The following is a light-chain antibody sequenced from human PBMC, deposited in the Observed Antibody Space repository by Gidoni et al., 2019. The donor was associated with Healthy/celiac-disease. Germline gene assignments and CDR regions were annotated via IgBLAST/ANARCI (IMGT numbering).Light chain of an antibody. Sequence: DIGMTQSPLSLPVTPGEPASISCSSSHSLLHSNGSNYLDWYLQKPGKSPQLLIYLGSNRECGVPERFSGSGSGTDFTLKISRVEAEDVGVYYCMQAQKTGCTFGPGTKVDIK. CDR2: LGS. CDR1: HSLLHSNGSNY. V-gene: IGKV2-28*01. J-gene: IGKJ3*01. CDR3: MQAQKTGCT.